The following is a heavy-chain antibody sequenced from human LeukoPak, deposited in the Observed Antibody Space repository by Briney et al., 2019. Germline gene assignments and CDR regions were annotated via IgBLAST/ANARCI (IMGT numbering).Heavy chain of an antibody. CDR3: ARPTSSGWYYFDS. Sequence: SETLSLTCSVSVASVTSRSYYGGWIRQPPGKGLEWIGSIYYSGSTYYNPSLKSRVTISVDTSKNQISLKLSSVTAADTAVYYCARPTSSGWYYFDSWGQGTLVTVSS. V-gene: IGHV4-39*01. J-gene: IGHJ4*02. D-gene: IGHD6-19*01. CDR1: VASVTSRSYY. CDR2: IYYSGST.